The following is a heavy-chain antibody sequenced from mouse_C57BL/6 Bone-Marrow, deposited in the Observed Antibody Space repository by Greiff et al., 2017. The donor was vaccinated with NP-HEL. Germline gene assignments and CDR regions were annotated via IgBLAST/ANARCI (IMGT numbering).Heavy chain of an antibody. CDR3: ARGPSYGKGSFDFDY. V-gene: IGHV1-64*01. J-gene: IGHJ2*01. Sequence: QVQLQQSGAELVKPGASVKLSCKASGYTFTSYWMHWVKQRPGQGLEWIGMIHPNSGSTNYNEKFKSKATLTVDKSSSTAYMQLSSLTSEDSAVYYCARGPSYGKGSFDFDYWGQGTTLTVSS. CDR2: IHPNSGST. D-gene: IGHD2-1*01. CDR1: GYTFTSYW.